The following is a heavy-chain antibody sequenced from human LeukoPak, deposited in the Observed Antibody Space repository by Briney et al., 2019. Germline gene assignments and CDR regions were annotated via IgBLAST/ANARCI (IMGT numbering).Heavy chain of an antibody. CDR2: IYYSGST. D-gene: IGHD1-14*01. CDR3: ARRGPGFDP. V-gene: IGHV4-59*08. J-gene: IGHJ5*02. CDR1: GGSISSYY. Sequence: SETLSLTCTVSGGSISSYYWSSIRQPPGKGLEWIGYIYYSGSTNYNPSLKSRVTIAVDTSKNQFSLKLSSVTAADTAVYYCARRGPGFDPWGQGTLVTVSS.